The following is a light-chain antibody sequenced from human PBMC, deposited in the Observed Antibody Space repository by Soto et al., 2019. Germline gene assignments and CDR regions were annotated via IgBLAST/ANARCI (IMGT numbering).Light chain of an antibody. Sequence: QSALTQPASVSGSPGQSITISCTGTSSDVGTXXXVSWYQQQPGNAPRLMIYEGSKRPSGVSNRFYGSKSGITDSMTISGLQAGDEADFYCCSYAGGGIYVFGNGNKVTVL. J-gene: IGLJ1*01. CDR1: SSDVGTXXX. V-gene: IGLV2-23*01. CDR2: EGS. CDR3: CSYAGGGIYV.